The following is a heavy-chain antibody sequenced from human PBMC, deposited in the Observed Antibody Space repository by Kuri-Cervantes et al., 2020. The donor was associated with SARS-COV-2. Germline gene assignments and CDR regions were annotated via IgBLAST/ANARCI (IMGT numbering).Heavy chain of an antibody. D-gene: IGHD2-21*01. Sequence: GESLKISCAASGFNFSRTDMHWVRQAPGKGLEWVAVISHDGKNKKCIASGKGRFTISRGNSQNTLYLHMKSLRSEDTAMYYCAKDRVGVQDFWGQGTLVTVSS. CDR2: ISHDGKNK. CDR1: GFNFSRTD. CDR3: AKDRVGVQDF. J-gene: IGHJ4*02. V-gene: IGHV3-30*18.